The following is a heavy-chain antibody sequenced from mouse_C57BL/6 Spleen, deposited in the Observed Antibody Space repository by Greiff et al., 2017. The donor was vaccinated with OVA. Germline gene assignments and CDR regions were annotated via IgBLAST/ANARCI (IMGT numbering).Heavy chain of an antibody. J-gene: IGHJ1*03. V-gene: IGHV5-2*01. CDR2: INSDGGST. Sequence: EVQRVESGGGLVQPGESLKLSCESNEYEFPSHDMSWVRKTPEKRLELVAAINSDGGSTYYPDTMERRFIISRDNTKKTLYLQMSSLRSEDTACDDCASHHRYYDFDVWGTGTTVTVSS. CDR1: EYEFPSHD. D-gene: IGHD1-1*01. CDR3: ASHHRYYDFDV.